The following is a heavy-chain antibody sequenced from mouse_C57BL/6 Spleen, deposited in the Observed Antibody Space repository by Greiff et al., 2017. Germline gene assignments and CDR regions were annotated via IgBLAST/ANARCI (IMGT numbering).Heavy chain of an antibody. CDR1: GFTFSSYT. CDR3: ARQAAWFAY. Sequence: DVKLVESGGGLVKPGGSLKLSCAASGFTFSSYTMSWVRQTPEKRLEWVATISGGGGNTYYPDSVKGRFTISRDNAKNTLYLQMSSLRSEDTALYYCARQAAWFAYWGQGTLVTVSA. CDR2: ISGGGGNT. J-gene: IGHJ3*01. V-gene: IGHV5-9*01.